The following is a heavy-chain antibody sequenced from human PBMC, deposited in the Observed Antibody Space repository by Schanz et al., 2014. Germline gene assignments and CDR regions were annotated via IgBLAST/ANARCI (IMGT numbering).Heavy chain of an antibody. V-gene: IGHV1-18*01. Sequence: QVQLVQSGAEVKKPGASVKVSCKASGYTFTTYGISWVRQAPGQGLEWMGWISPYNGNTNYAQKLQGRVTMTADTSTSTAYMDLRSLRSDDAAMYYCATRWGYCTATACQILEVLDVWGQGTMVTVSS. CDR2: ISPYNGNT. CDR3: ATRWGYCTATACQILEVLDV. CDR1: GYTFTTYG. J-gene: IGHJ3*01. D-gene: IGHD2-8*02.